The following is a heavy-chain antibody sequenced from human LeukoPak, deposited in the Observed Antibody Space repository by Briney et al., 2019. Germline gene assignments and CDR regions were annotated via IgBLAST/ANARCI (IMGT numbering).Heavy chain of an antibody. CDR2: IGSSGHST. V-gene: IGHV3-23*01. D-gene: IGHD6-13*01. Sequence: GGSLRLSCAASGFTFTDYAMSWVRQVPGKGLEWVSTIGSSGHSTYYTDSVKGRFTVSRDNSENTVFLQMNSLRAEDTAIYNCARLDVAAPGKKWFDPWGQGILVTVSS. J-gene: IGHJ5*02. CDR3: ARLDVAAPGKKWFDP. CDR1: GFTFTDYA.